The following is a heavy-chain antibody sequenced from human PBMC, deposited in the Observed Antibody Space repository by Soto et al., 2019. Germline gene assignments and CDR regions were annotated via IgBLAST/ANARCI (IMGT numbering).Heavy chain of an antibody. CDR1: GYTFVDYA. J-gene: IGHJ5*02. CDR2: MNPNTGNI. D-gene: IGHD6-19*01. CDR3: TREAIVAENWFDT. V-gene: IGHV1-3*01. Sequence: QVRLVQSGAEVKRPGASVKVSCRASGYTFVDYALHWVRQAPGQGLEWVGWMNPNTGNIKYSHKIEDRDSITRDTPTRTAYTELRGLRSEDTAVYFYTREAIVAENWFDTGGQGTLVTVTS.